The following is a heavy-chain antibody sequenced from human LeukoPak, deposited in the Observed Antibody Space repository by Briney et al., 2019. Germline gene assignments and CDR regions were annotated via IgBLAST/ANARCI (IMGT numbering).Heavy chain of an antibody. J-gene: IGHJ1*01. CDR1: GFTFSDYY. Sequence: GGSLRLSCAASGFTFSDYYMSWIRPAPGKGLEWVSYISSSGSTIYYADSVKGRFTISSDNAKNSLYLQMNSLRAEDTAVYYCATSAGHKCAYDIWGQGTLVTVSS. D-gene: IGHD6-13*01. CDR3: ATSAGHKCAYDI. V-gene: IGHV3-11*01. CDR2: ISSSGSTI.